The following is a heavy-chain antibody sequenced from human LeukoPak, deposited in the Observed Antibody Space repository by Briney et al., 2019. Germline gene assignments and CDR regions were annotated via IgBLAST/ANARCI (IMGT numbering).Heavy chain of an antibody. CDR1: GDPNSNYH. V-gene: IGHV4-59*12. CDR2: MYNSRGI. CDR3: VATMKRDYGDTNLDY. Sequence: PSEPLTLTCSVPGDPNSNYHWSWIPQPTGKGVEGIGYMYNSRGIHSTPSLKSRVTISVDTSENQFSLKLTSATAADTAVYYCVATMKRDYGDTNLDYWGQGTLVTVSS. J-gene: IGHJ4*02. D-gene: IGHD4-17*01.